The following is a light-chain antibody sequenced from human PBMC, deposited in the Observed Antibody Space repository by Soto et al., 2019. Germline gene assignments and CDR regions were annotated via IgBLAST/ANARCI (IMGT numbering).Light chain of an antibody. V-gene: IGKV3D-20*02. Sequence: EIVLTQSPGTLSMSPGERATLSCRASQSLSSSSLAWYQQKPGQAPRLLISGASSRAADIPDRFSGSGSGTDFTLTISSLEPEDFAVYFCQQRNDWPWTFGQGTKVDIK. CDR2: GAS. CDR1: QSLSSSS. CDR3: QQRNDWPWT. J-gene: IGKJ1*01.